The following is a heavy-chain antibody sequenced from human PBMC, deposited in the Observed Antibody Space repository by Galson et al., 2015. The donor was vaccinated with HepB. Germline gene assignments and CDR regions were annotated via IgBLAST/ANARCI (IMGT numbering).Heavy chain of an antibody. CDR2: IGSDGNNP. V-gene: IGHV3-64D*06. Sequence: SLRLYCAASGFAFSHLAMHWVRQPPGKGLEYVSTIGSDGNNPYYADSLQGRFTISRDNSKNTMYLQMNSLRGEDTAVYYCVRDLFGMDVWGQGTTVTVSS. CDR1: GFAFSHLA. J-gene: IGHJ6*02. CDR3: VRDLFGMDV.